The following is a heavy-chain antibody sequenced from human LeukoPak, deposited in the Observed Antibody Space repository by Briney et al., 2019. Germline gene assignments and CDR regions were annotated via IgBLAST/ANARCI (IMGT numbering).Heavy chain of an antibody. CDR3: ARARYSSGWYYFDY. V-gene: IGHV3-7*01. Sequence: GGSLRLSCAASGFVFSNYAMTWVRQAPGKGLEWVANIKQDGSEKYYVDSVKGRFTISRDNAKNSLYLQMNSLRAEDTAVYYCARARYSSGWYYFDYWGQGTLVTVSS. D-gene: IGHD6-19*01. CDR1: GFVFSNYA. J-gene: IGHJ4*02. CDR2: IKQDGSEK.